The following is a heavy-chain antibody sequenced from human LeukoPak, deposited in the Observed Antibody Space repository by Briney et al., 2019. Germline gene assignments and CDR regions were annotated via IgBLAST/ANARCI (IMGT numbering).Heavy chain of an antibody. CDR3: ARDLPDIDYGDYVGY. V-gene: IGHV3-48*01. CDR1: GFTFSSYS. CDR2: ISSSSNTI. Sequence: PGGSLRLSCAASGFTFSSYSMNWVRQAPGKGLEWVSYISSSSNTIYYADSVKGRFTISRDNAKNSLYLQMNSLRAEDTAVYYCARDLPDIDYGDYVGYWGQGTLVTVSS. J-gene: IGHJ4*02. D-gene: IGHD4-17*01.